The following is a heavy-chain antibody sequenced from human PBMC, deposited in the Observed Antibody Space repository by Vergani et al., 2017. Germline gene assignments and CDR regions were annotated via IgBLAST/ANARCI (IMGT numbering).Heavy chain of an antibody. CDR3: ARHKINWDAFGY. Sequence: QVQLQESGPGLVKPSETLSLTCAVPGYSISSGYYWGWILQPPGKGLGWIGSIYHSGSTYYNPSLKSRVTISVETSKNQFSLKLSSVTAADTAVYYCARHKINWDAFGYWGQGTLVTVSS. CDR2: IYHSGST. CDR1: GYSISSGYY. J-gene: IGHJ4*02. V-gene: IGHV4-38-2*01. D-gene: IGHD1-1*01.